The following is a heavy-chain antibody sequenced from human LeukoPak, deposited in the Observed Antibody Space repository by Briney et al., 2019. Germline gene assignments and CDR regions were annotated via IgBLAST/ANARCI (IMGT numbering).Heavy chain of an antibody. V-gene: IGHV3-30*18. J-gene: IGHJ6*04. CDR1: GFTFSSYG. D-gene: IGHD3-10*02. CDR2: ISYNGSNK. Sequence: GGTLRLSCAASGFTFSSYGMSWVRQAPGKGLEWVAVISYNGSNKYYADSVKGRFPISRDNSKNTLYLQMNSLRAEDTAVYYCAELGITMIGGVWGKGTTVTISS. CDR3: AELGITMIGGV.